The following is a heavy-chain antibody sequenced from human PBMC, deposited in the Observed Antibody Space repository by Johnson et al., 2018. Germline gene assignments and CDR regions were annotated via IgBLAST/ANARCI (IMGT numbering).Heavy chain of an antibody. V-gene: IGHV3-23*04. D-gene: IGHD1-26*01. CDR2: VSGSGGRT. Sequence: VQLVQSGGGLVQPGGSLRLSCAASGLTFINNAMSWVRQAPGKGLEWVSTVSGSGGRTYYADSVKGRFTISREHAKNRLYLPMNSLGAEDTAGDYCARESGSYYGGFKHWGQGSLVTVVS. J-gene: IGHJ1*01. CDR1: GLTFINNA. CDR3: ARESGSYYGGFKH.